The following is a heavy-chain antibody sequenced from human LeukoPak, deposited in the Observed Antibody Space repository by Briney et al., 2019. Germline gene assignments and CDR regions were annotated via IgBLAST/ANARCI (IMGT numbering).Heavy chain of an antibody. V-gene: IGHV3-73*01. J-gene: IGHJ4*02. Sequence: GGSLKLSCAASGFTFSGSAMHWVRQASGKGLEWVGRIRSKANSYATAYAASVKGRFTTSRDDSKNTAYLQMNSLKTEDTAVYYCTRTDKVGATMGEDYWGQGTLVTVSS. CDR3: TRTDKVGATMGEDY. CDR2: IRSKANSYAT. D-gene: IGHD1-26*01. CDR1: GFTFSGSA.